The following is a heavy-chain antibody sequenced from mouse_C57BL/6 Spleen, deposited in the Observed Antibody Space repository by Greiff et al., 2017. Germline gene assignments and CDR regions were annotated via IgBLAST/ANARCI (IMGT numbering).Heavy chain of an antibody. Sequence: EVQRVESGGGLVKPGGSLKLSCAASGFTFSSYTMSWVRQTPEKRLEWVATISGGGGNTYYPDSVKGRFTISRDNAKNTLYLQMSSLRSEDTALYYCARLRIYFDYWGQGTTLTVSS. V-gene: IGHV5-9*01. CDR1: GFTFSSYT. CDR2: ISGGGGNT. CDR3: ARLRIYFDY. J-gene: IGHJ2*01.